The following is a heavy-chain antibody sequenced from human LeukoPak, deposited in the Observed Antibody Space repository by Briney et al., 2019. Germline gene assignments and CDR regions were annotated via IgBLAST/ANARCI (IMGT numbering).Heavy chain of an antibody. V-gene: IGHV3-23*01. CDR2: ISGSGGST. Sequence: GGSLRLSCAASGFTFSDYYMSWVRQAPGKGLEWVSAISGSGGSTYCADSVKGRFTISRDNSKNTLYLQMNSLRAEDTAVYYCAKLLYGDYGPRGYFDYWGQGTLVTVSS. CDR3: AKLLYGDYGPRGYFDY. J-gene: IGHJ4*02. CDR1: GFTFSDYY. D-gene: IGHD4-17*01.